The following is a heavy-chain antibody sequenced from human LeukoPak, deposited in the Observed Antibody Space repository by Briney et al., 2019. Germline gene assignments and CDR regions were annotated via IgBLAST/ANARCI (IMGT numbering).Heavy chain of an antibody. D-gene: IGHD1-1*01. CDR1: GFTVSSNY. CDR2: IYSGGST. J-gene: IGHJ3*02. Sequence: GGSLRLSCAASGFTVSSNYMSWVRQAPGKGLEWVSVIYSGGSTYYADSVKGRFTISRDNSKNTLYLQMNSLRADDTAVYYCAKVGRAGTTGDAFDIWGQGTMVTVSS. V-gene: IGHV3-53*01. CDR3: AKVGRAGTTGDAFDI.